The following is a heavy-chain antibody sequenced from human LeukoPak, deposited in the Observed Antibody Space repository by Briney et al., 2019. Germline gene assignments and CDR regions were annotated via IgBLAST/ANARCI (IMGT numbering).Heavy chain of an antibody. Sequence: PGGSLRLSCAASGFTVSSNYMTWVRQAPGKGLEWVSVIYSGGSTYYADSVMGRFTISRGNSRSTLYLQMNSLRVEDTAVYYCARGIAVADTGFFDYWGQGTLVTVSS. D-gene: IGHD6-19*01. CDR1: GFTVSSNY. J-gene: IGHJ4*02. V-gene: IGHV3-66*01. CDR3: ARGIAVADTGFFDY. CDR2: IYSGGST.